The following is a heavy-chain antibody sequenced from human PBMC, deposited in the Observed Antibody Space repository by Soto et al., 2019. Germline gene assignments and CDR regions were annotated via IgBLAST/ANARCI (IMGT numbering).Heavy chain of an antibody. Sequence: SGPTLVNPTQTLTLTCTFSGFSLSTSGMRVSWIRQPPGKALEWLARIDWDDDKFYNTSLKTRLTISKDSSKNQVVLTMTNMDPVDTATYYCARMFHCSGGACPFDYWGQGALVTVSS. J-gene: IGHJ4*02. CDR2: IDWDDDK. V-gene: IGHV2-70*04. D-gene: IGHD2-15*01. CDR1: GFSLSTSGMR. CDR3: ARMFHCSGGACPFDY.